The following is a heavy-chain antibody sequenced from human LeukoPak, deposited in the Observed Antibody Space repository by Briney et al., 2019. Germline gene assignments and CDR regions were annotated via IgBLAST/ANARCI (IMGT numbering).Heavy chain of an antibody. CDR2: ISGSGVGT. CDR1: GFTFSSYA. V-gene: IGHV3-23*01. Sequence: GGSLRLSCAASGFTFSSYAMSWVRQVPGKGLEWVSAISGSGVGTYYADSVNGRFTISRDNSKNTLYLQMNSLRAEDTAVYYCARFLTPGLWGRGTLVTVSS. J-gene: IGHJ2*01. CDR3: ARFLTPGL. D-gene: IGHD4-23*01.